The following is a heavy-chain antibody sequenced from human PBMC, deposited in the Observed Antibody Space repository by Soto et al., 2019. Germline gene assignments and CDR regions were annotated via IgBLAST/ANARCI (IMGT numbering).Heavy chain of an antibody. Sequence: QVQLVESGGGVVQPGRSLRLSCAASGFTFSSYGMHWVRQAPGKGLEWVAVISYDGRNKYYADSVKGRFTISRDNSRNTLYLQMNSLRGEDTAVYYCAKDYSHRLRYFDLWGRGTLVTVSS. D-gene: IGHD6-13*01. CDR2: ISYDGRNK. J-gene: IGHJ2*01. CDR1: GFTFSSYG. CDR3: AKDYSHRLRYFDL. V-gene: IGHV3-30*18.